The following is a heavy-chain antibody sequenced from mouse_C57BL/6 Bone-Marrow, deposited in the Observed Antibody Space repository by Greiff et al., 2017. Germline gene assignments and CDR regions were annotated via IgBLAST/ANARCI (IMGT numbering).Heavy chain of an antibody. V-gene: IGHV14-3*01. D-gene: IGHD1-1*01. J-gene: IGHJ4*01. CDR2: IDPANGNT. CDR3: ARSIIYYYGSSRDYYAMDY. CDR1: GFNIKNTY. Sequence: VQLKESVAELVRPGASVKLSCTASGFNIKNTYMHWVKQRPEQGLEWIGRIDPANGNTKYAPKFPGKATITADTSSNTAYLQLSSLTSEDTASYYCARSIIYYYGSSRDYYAMDYWGQGTSVTVSS.